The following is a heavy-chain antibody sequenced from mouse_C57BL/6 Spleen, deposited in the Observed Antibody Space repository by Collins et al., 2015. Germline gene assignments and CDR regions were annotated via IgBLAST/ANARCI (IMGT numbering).Heavy chain of an antibody. V-gene: IGHV1-26*01. D-gene: IGHD1-1*01. CDR3: ARAPYYGSFFDY. J-gene: IGHJ2*01. CDR2: INPNNGGT. CDR1: GYTFTDYY. Sequence: EVQLQQSGPELVKPGASVKISCKASGYTFTDYYMNWVKQSHGKSLEWIGDINPNNGGTSYNQKFKGKATLTVDKSSSTAYMELRSLTSEDSAVYYCARAPYYGSFFDYWGQGTTLTVSS.